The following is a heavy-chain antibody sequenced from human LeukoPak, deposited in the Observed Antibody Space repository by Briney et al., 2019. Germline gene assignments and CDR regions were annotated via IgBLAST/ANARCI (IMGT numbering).Heavy chain of an antibody. Sequence: PSETLSLTGSVSGGSISGYYWSWIRQPPRKELAFIGYIYYSGSTNYNPSLKSRVSMSVDTSKNQFSLKLSSVTAADTAVYYCARGTGTETNYGMDVWGQGTTVTVSS. CDR3: ARGTGTETNYGMDV. J-gene: IGHJ6*02. CDR1: GGSISGYY. CDR2: IYYSGST. V-gene: IGHV4-59*12. D-gene: IGHD1-1*01.